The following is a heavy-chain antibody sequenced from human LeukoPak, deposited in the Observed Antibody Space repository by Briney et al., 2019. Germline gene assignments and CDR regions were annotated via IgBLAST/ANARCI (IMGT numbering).Heavy chain of an antibody. CDR3: ASNKDYDSSGRFDD. CDR2: IYTSGST. J-gene: IGHJ4*02. D-gene: IGHD3-22*01. Sequence: PAETLSLTCTVSGGSISSYYWSWIRQPRGKGLEWIGYIYTSGSTKYNPSLKSRVTISVDTSKNQFSLKLSSVTAADTAVYYCASNKDYDSSGRFDDWGQGTLVTVSS. CDR1: GGSISSYY. V-gene: IGHV4-4*08.